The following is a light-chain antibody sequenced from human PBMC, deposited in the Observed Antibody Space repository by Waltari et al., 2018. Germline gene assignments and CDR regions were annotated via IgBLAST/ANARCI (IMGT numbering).Light chain of an antibody. CDR2: VNG. V-gene: IGLV1-40*01. Sequence: QSVLTQPPSVSGAPGQRVTIPCTGRSSNIGAGYDVHWYQQLPGTAPKLLIYVNGNRPSGVPDRFSGSKSGTSASLAITGLQAEDEADYYCQSYDSSLYVVFGGGTKLTVL. CDR1: SSNIGAGYD. J-gene: IGLJ2*01. CDR3: QSYDSSLYVV.